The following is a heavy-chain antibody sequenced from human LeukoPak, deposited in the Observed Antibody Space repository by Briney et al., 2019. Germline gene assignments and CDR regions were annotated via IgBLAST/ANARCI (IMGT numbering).Heavy chain of an antibody. D-gene: IGHD3-22*01. CDR2: ISSSNAYI. V-gene: IGHV3-21*01. Sequence: GGSLRLSCAASGFTFSSYSMNWVRQAPGKGLEWVSSISSSNAYIYYSDSMKGRFTISRDNAKNSLYLQMNSLRAEDTAVYYCARVQAAYYFNTSGYYYFDYWGQGTLVTVSS. J-gene: IGHJ4*02. CDR3: ARVQAAYYFNTSGYYYFDY. CDR1: GFTFSSYS.